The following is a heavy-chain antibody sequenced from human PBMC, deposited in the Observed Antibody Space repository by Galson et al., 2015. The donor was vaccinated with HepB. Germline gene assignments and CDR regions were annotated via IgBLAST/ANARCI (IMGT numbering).Heavy chain of an antibody. CDR1: GLIVSRNY. D-gene: IGHD2-2*01. Sequence: SLRLSCAASGLIVSRNYMSWVRQAPGKGLEWVSVIYSSGSTYYADSVKGRFTISRDNSKNTLYLQMNSLRAEDTAVYYCAGGYSISWFSGLGYWGQGTLVTVSS. CDR3: AGGYSISWFSGLGY. V-gene: IGHV3-53*01. CDR2: IYSSGST. J-gene: IGHJ4*02.